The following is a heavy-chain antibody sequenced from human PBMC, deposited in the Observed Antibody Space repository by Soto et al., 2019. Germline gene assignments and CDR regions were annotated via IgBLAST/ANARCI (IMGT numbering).Heavy chain of an antibody. J-gene: IGHJ4*02. Sequence: GGSLRLSCAASGFTFSTYAMTWVRQAPGKALEWVSAISGSGYTYYADSVRGRFTISRDNSKDTLYLQLKNLRAEDTAVYYCATLYDYIWGSYRRPPYYFDYWGQGTLVTVSS. CDR1: GFTFSTYA. CDR3: ATLYDYIWGSYRRPPYYFDY. V-gene: IGHV3-23*01. D-gene: IGHD3-16*02. CDR2: ISGSGYT.